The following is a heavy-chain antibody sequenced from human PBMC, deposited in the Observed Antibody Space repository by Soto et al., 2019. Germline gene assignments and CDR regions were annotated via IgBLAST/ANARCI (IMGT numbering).Heavy chain of an antibody. CDR1: GFTFSSYA. Sequence: QVQLVESGGGVVQPGRSLRLSCAASGFTFSSYAMHWVRQAPGKGLEWVAVISYDGSNKYYADSVKGRFTISRDNSKNTLYLQMNSLRAEDTAVYYCVRFGESQDDVYWGQGTLVTASS. CDR2: ISYDGSNK. CDR3: VRFGESQDDVY. J-gene: IGHJ4*02. D-gene: IGHD3-10*01. V-gene: IGHV3-30-3*01.